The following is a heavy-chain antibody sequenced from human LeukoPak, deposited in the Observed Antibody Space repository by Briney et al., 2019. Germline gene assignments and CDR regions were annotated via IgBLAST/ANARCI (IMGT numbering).Heavy chain of an antibody. CDR1: GYTFTSYS. Sequence: GASVKVSCKASGYTFTSYSMNWVRQAPGQGLEYMGWINANTGNPTCAQGFTGRFVFSLDTSVSTAYLQISSLKSEDTAVYYCARDFPARDWFFDLWGRGTLVTVSS. J-gene: IGHJ2*01. CDR2: INANTGNP. CDR3: ARDFPARDWFFDL. V-gene: IGHV7-4-1*02.